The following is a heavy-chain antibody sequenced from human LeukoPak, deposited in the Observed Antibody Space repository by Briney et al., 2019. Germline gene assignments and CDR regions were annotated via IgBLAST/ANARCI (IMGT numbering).Heavy chain of an antibody. V-gene: IGHV1-8*01. CDR2: MNPNSGNT. CDR3: ARGLIHYDFWSGYYTRFDY. Sequence: ASVKVSCKASGYTFTSYDINWVRQATGQGLEWMGWMNPNSGNTGCAQKFQGRVTMTRNTSISTAYMELSSLRSEDTAVYYCARGLIHYDFWSGYYTRFDYWGQGTLVTVSS. J-gene: IGHJ4*02. CDR1: GYTFTSYD. D-gene: IGHD3-3*01.